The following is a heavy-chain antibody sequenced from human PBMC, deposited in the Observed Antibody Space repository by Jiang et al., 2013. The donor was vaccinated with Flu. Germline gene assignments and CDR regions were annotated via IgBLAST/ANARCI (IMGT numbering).Heavy chain of an antibody. J-gene: IGHJ4*02. Sequence: GPGLVKPSETLSLICAVSGDSISSRNYYWAWIRQPPGKGLEWIGSYYYSGSTFYNPSLKSRVTISADRSKKQFSLKLTSVTAVDTAVYYCVRREPLVVRRMTPWGQG. CDR1: GDSISSRNYY. CDR2: YYYSGST. D-gene: IGHD2-2*01. V-gene: IGHV4-39*01. CDR3: VRREPLVVRRMTP.